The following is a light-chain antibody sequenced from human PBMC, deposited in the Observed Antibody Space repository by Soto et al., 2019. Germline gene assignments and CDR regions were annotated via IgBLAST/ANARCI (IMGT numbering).Light chain of an antibody. Sequence: EIVLTQSPGTLSLSPGERATLSCRASQSVSSSYLAWYQQKPGQAPMLLIYGASSRATGIPDRFSGSGSGTDFTLTISRLEHEDVAVYYCQQYGSSPPYTFGQGTKVEIK. V-gene: IGKV3-20*01. CDR1: QSVSSSY. CDR2: GAS. CDR3: QQYGSSPPYT. J-gene: IGKJ2*01.